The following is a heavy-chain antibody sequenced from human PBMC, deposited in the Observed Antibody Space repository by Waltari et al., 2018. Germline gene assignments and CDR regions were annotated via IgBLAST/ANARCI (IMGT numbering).Heavy chain of an antibody. CDR2: IKPDGGET. Sequence: QLVESGGGLVQPGGSLRLPCVVSGFAFGSYWMSWVRQTPGKGLEWVANIKPDGGETYYVDSVKGRFTISRDNAKNSLYLQMNSLRVEDTAVYYCARDDGVRTVDYWGQGTLVIVSS. CDR1: GFAFGSYW. D-gene: IGHD4-17*01. CDR3: ARDDGVRTVDY. V-gene: IGHV3-7*01. J-gene: IGHJ4*02.